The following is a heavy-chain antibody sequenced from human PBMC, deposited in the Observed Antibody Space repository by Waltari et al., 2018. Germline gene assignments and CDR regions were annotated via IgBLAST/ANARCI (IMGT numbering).Heavy chain of an antibody. D-gene: IGHD1-26*01. J-gene: IGHJ6*03. CDR2: IYTSGST. CDR3: ARDTPPIVGGPMDV. CDR1: GGSISSYY. Sequence: QVQLQESGPGLVKPSETLSLTCTVSGGSISSYYWSWIRQPAGKGLEWIGRIYTSGSTNYNPPLKSRVTISVDTSKNQFSLKLSSVTAADTAVYYCARDTPPIVGGPMDVWGKGTTVTVSS. V-gene: IGHV4-4*07.